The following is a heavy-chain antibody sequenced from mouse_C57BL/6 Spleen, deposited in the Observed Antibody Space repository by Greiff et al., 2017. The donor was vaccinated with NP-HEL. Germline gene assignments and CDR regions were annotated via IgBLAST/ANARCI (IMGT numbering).Heavy chain of an antibody. CDR2: IDPEDGET. J-gene: IGHJ2*01. CDR1: GFNIKDYY. CDR3: ARLNCYGSRGYFDY. V-gene: IGHV14-2*01. Sequence: EVQLQQSGAELVKPGASVKLSCTASGFNIKDYYMHWVKQRTEQGLEWIGRIDPEDGETKYAPKFQGKATMTADTSSNTAYLQLSSLTSEDTAVYYCARLNCYGSRGYFDYWGQGTTLTVSS. D-gene: IGHD1-1*01.